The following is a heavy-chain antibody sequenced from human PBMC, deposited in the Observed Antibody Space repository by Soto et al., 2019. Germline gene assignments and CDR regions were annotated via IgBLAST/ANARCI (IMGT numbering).Heavy chain of an antibody. CDR3: ARDAAVPGESDRFDY. Sequence: SETLSLTCAVSGDSVTSNVWWSWVRQPPGKGLEWIGEAYHNGLTDYNPSLKSRVTMSVDTSKNEFSLKLTSLTAADTAIYYCARDAAVPGESDRFDYWGQGTMVTVYS. V-gene: IGHV4-4*02. D-gene: IGHD6-19*01. J-gene: IGHJ4*02. CDR1: GDSVTSNVW. CDR2: AYHNGLT.